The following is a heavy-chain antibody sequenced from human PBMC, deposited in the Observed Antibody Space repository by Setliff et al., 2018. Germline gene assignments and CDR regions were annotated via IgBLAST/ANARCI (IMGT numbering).Heavy chain of an antibody. CDR1: GGSISSGTNY. D-gene: IGHD1-26*01. V-gene: IGHV4-61*09. J-gene: IGHJ6*03. Sequence: PSETLSLTCTVSGGSISSGTNYWSWIRQPAGRGLEWIGHIDPSGNTNYHPSLKSRVTISVDTSKNQFSLKVSSVTAADTAVYYCARAPPNRYSGSYEYFYMDVWGKGTTVTVSS. CDR2: IDPSGNT. CDR3: ARAPPNRYSGSYEYFYMDV.